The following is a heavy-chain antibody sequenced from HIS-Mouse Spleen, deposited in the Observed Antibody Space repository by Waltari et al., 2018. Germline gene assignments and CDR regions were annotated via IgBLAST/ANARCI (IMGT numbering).Heavy chain of an antibody. D-gene: IGHD6-13*01. CDR3: AREIPYSSSWYDWYFDL. CDR1: GGSISSSSYY. V-gene: IGHV4-39*07. CDR2: IYYSGST. J-gene: IGHJ2*01. Sequence: QLQLQESGPGLVKPSETLSLTCTVSGGSISSSSYYWGWIRQPPGKGLGWIWSIYYSGSTYDNPSLKSRVTISVDTSKNQFSLKLSSVTAADTAVYYCAREIPYSSSWYDWYFDLWGRGTLVTVSS.